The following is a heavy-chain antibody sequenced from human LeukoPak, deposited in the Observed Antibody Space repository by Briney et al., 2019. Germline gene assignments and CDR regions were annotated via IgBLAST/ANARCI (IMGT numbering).Heavy chain of an antibody. D-gene: IGHD5-12*01. CDR1: GGSITNYY. CDR3: ARVSSTVASWFDP. V-gene: IGHV4-59*01. CDR2: IHNSGSS. J-gene: IGHJ5*02. Sequence: SETLSLTCTVSGGSITNYYWSWIRQPPGKGLEWIGYIHNSGSSSYNPSLRSRATITMEKSTTQFSLKLTSVTPTDTAVYYCARVSSTVASWFDPWGQGTMVSV.